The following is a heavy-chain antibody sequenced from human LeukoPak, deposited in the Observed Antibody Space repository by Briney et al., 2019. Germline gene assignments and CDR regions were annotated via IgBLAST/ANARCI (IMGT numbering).Heavy chain of an antibody. CDR2: ISWNSGSI. CDR3: AKGSIREGFDY. J-gene: IGHJ4*02. Sequence: GRSLRLSCAASGFTFDDYAMHWVRHAPGKDLEWVSGISWNSGSIGYADSVKGRFTISRDNAKNSLYLQMNSLRAEDTALYYCAKGSIREGFDYWGQGTLVTVSS. V-gene: IGHV3-9*01. CDR1: GFTFDDYA.